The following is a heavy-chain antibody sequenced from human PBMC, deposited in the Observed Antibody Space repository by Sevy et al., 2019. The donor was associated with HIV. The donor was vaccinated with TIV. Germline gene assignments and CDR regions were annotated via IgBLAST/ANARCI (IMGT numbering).Heavy chain of an antibody. CDR3: ARDHEKDGDLGDYYYYAMDV. V-gene: IGHV3-11*01. CDR2: ISGSDGTI. CDR1: GFTFSDYY. D-gene: IGHD4-17*01. Sequence: GGSLILSCAASGFTFSDYYMSWIRQAPGKGLEWISYISGSDGTIYYSDSVKGRFTISRDNAKNSLYLHMNSLRAEDTAVYYCARDHEKDGDLGDYYYYAMDVWGQGTTVTVSS. J-gene: IGHJ6*02.